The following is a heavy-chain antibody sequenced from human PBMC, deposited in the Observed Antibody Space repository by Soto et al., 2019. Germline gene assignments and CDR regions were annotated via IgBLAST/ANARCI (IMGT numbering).Heavy chain of an antibody. CDR3: ARHSPNFGLLWEGYYYMDV. CDR2: IYYSGST. V-gene: IGHV4-39*01. Sequence: SETLSLTCTVSGGSISSSSYYWGWIRQPPGKGLEWIGSIYYSGSTYYNPSLKSRVTISVDTSKNQFSLKLSSVTAADTAVYYCARHSPNFGLLWEGYYYMDVWGKGTTVTVSS. J-gene: IGHJ6*03. D-gene: IGHD1-26*01. CDR1: GGSISSSSYY.